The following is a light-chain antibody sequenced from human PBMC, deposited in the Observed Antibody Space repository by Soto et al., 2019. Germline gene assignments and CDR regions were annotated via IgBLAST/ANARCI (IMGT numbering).Light chain of an antibody. CDR3: QQYNSYSRT. Sequence: DIQMTQSPSTLSASVGDRVTITCRASQSISRWLAWHQQKPGKAPKLLIYKASSLESGVPSRFSGSGSGTEFTLTISSLQPDDFATYYCQQYNSYSRTFGQGTKV. CDR1: QSISRW. V-gene: IGKV1-5*03. CDR2: KAS. J-gene: IGKJ1*01.